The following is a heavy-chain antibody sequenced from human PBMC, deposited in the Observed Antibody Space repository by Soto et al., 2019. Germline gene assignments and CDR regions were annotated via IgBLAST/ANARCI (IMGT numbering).Heavy chain of an antibody. Sequence: ASVKVSCKASGYSFTSLDINWVRQTTGQGLEWMGWMQPSSGRTGYAQKFQGRVTMTRDTSINTAYMELSSLTSDDTAFYYCARGVAAGVDYWGQGTLVTVSS. J-gene: IGHJ4*02. D-gene: IGHD1-26*01. CDR2: MQPSSGRT. V-gene: IGHV1-8*01. CDR3: ARGVAAGVDY. CDR1: GYSFTSLD.